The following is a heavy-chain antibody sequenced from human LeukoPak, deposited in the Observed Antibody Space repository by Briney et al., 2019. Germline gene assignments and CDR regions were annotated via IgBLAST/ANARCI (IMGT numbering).Heavy chain of an antibody. V-gene: IGHV3-7*03. CDR2: VNRDGSET. CDR1: GCALSSHW. CDR3: ARNNGMDV. J-gene: IGHJ6*02. Sequence: GGSLRLSCAASGCALSSHWMTWVRQVPGRGPEWVANVNRDGSETYYLDSVKGRFTISKDNAKNSLYLQMNSLRAEDTALYHCARNNGMDVWGQGTTVIVSS.